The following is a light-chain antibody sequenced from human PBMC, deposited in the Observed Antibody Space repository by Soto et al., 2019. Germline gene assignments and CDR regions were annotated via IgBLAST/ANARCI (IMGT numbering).Light chain of an antibody. CDR2: SAS. CDR1: QTVTDY. Sequence: DIQMTQSPSSLSASVGDRVTITCRAGQTVTDYLNWYQHKPGKATKLLIYSASSLQSGVPARFSGSGSGTDFTLTITSLQPEDFGTYYSHQTYSTPQTFGQGTKVDI. J-gene: IGKJ1*01. V-gene: IGKV1-39*01. CDR3: HQTYSTPQT.